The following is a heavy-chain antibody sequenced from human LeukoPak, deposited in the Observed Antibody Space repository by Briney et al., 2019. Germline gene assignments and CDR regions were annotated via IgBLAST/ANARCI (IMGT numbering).Heavy chain of an antibody. CDR3: AKRVPYSSSSVYFDS. Sequence: PGGSLRLSCAASGFTFSNYGMSWVRQAPGKGLEWVSAISDSGSTYYADSVKDRFTISRDNSKNTLYLQMNSLRAEDTAVYYCAKRVPYSSSSVYFDSWGQGTLVTVSS. CDR1: GFTFSNYG. D-gene: IGHD6-6*01. V-gene: IGHV3-23*05. CDR2: ISDSGST. J-gene: IGHJ4*02.